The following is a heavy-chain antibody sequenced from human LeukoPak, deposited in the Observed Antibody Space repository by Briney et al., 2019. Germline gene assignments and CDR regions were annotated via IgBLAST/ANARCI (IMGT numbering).Heavy chain of an antibody. D-gene: IGHD3-22*01. CDR3: AKERPRENYYYDSSGYYDY. Sequence: GGSLRLSCAASGFVFRSYAMSWVRQAPGKGLEWVSSISDSGGSTYFADSVKGRFIISRDNSENTLYLQMNSLRGEDTAVYYCAKERPRENYYYDSSGYYDYWGQGTLVTVSS. CDR2: ISDSGGST. V-gene: IGHV3-23*01. J-gene: IGHJ4*02. CDR1: GFVFRSYA.